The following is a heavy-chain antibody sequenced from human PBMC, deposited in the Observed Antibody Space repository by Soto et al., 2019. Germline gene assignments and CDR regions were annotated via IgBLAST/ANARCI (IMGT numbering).Heavy chain of an antibody. J-gene: IGHJ6*02. CDR1: GFTFSSYG. CDR2: IWYDGSNK. Sequence: QVQLVESGGGVVQPGRSLRLSCAASGFTFSSYGMHWVRQAPGKGLEWVAVIWYDGSNKYYADYVKGRFTISRDNSKNTLYLQMNSLRAEDTAVYYCARDRITMVRGVIRYYYYGMDVWGQGTTVTVSS. V-gene: IGHV3-33*01. D-gene: IGHD3-10*01. CDR3: ARDRITMVRGVIRYYYYGMDV.